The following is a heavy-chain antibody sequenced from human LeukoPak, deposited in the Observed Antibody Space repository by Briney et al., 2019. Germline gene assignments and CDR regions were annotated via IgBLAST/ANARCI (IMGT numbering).Heavy chain of an antibody. CDR2: ISSSSSYI. CDR3: ARSPELLWFGELLGIYYGMDV. Sequence: GGSLRLSCAASGFTFSSYSMNWVRQAPGKGLEWVSSISSSSSYIYYADSVKGRFTISRDNAKNSLHLQMNNLRAEDTAVYYCARSPELLWFGELLGIYYGMDVWGQGTTVTVSS. CDR1: GFTFSSYS. D-gene: IGHD3-10*01. V-gene: IGHV3-21*01. J-gene: IGHJ6*02.